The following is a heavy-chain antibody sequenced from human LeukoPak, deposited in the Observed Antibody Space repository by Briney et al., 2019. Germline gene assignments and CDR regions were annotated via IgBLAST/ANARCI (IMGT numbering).Heavy chain of an antibody. CDR2: ISSSSSYI. CDR1: GFTFSTYS. CDR3: TTYRSYSDY. V-gene: IGHV3-21*03. D-gene: IGHD1-14*01. J-gene: IGHJ4*02. Sequence: GGSLRLSCAASGFTFSTYSMNWVRQAPGKGLEWVSSISSSSSYIYYADSVQGRFTISRDNARNSLFLQMNSLKTEDTAVYYCTTYRSYSDYWGQGALVTVSS.